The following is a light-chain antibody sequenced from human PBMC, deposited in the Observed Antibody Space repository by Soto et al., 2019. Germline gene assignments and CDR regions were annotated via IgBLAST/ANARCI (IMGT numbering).Light chain of an antibody. J-gene: IGLJ2*01. CDR3: NSYTSSSIMV. V-gene: IGLV2-14*01. CDR1: SSDVGGYNY. Sequence: QSALTQPASVSGSPGQSITISCTGTSSDVGGYNYVSWYQQYPGKVPKLMIYEVSNRPSGISNRFSGSKSGNTASLTISGLQAEDEADYYCNSYTSSSIMVFGGGTKVTVL. CDR2: EVS.